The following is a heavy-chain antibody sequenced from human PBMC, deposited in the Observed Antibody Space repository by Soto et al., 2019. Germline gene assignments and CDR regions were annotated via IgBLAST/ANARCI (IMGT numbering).Heavy chain of an antibody. J-gene: IGHJ4*02. D-gene: IGHD3-16*02. CDR2: INPNSGGT. V-gene: IGHV1-2*04. Sequence: GASVKVSCKASGYTFTGYYMHWVRQAPGQGLEWMGWINPNSGGTNYAQKFQGWVTMTRDTSISTAYMELSRLRSDDTALYYCAREGTGIMITFGGVIEYYFDYWGQGTLVTVSS. CDR1: GYTFTGYY. CDR3: AREGTGIMITFGGVIEYYFDY.